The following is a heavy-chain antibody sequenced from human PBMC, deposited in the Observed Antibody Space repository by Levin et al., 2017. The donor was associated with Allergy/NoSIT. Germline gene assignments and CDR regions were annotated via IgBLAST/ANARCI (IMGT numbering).Heavy chain of an antibody. CDR1: GFTFSNYA. V-gene: IGHV3-23*01. Sequence: GGSLRLSCAASGFTFSNYAMSWVRQAPGKGLEWVSAISGSGGGTYYADSVKGRFTISRDNSKNTLYLQMNSLRAEDTAVYYCAKRPVRGVVIGRNYYFDSWSQGTLVAVSS. D-gene: IGHD3-10*01. CDR3: AKRPVRGVVIGRNYYFDS. J-gene: IGHJ4*02. CDR2: ISGSGGGT.